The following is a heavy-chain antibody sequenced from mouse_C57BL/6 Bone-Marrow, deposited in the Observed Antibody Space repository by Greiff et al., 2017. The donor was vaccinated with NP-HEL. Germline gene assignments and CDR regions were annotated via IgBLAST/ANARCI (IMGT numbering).Heavy chain of an antibody. CDR1: GYTFTDYY. CDR3: ARDYDYDEVPLGYFDV. V-gene: IGHV1-26*01. CDR2: INPNNGGT. J-gene: IGHJ1*03. Sequence: EVQLQQSGPELVKPGASVKISCKASGYTFTDYYMNWVKQSHGKSLEWIGDINPNNGGTSYNQKFKGKATLTVDKSSSTAYMELRSLTSEDSAVYYCARDYDYDEVPLGYFDVWGTGTTVTVSS. D-gene: IGHD2-4*01.